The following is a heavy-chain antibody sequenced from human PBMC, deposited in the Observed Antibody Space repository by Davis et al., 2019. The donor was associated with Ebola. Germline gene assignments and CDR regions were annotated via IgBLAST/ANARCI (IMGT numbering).Heavy chain of an antibody. CDR3: TSRGVVTYPDYYYYGMDV. J-gene: IGHJ6*02. V-gene: IGHV3-49*04. Sequence: GGSLRLSCAASGFTFSGSAMHWVRQASGKGLEWVGFIRSKAYGGTTEYAASVKGRFTISRDDSKSIAYLQMNSLKTEDTAVYYCTSRGVVTYPDYYYYGMDVWGQGTTVTVSS. D-gene: IGHD3-3*01. CDR1: GFTFSGSA. CDR2: IRSKAYGGTT.